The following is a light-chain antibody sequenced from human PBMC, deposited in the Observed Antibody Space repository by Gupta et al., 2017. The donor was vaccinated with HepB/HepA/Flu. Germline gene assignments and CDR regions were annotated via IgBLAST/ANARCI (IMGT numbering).Light chain of an antibody. CDR1: KLGDKY. CDR2: DDS. CDR3: QAWDSFTLWV. Sequence: SYELTQPPSVSVSPGQTASITCSGDKLGDKYACWYQQKPGQSPVLVIYDDSKRPSGIPGRFSGSNSGNTATLTISGTQAMDEADYYCQAWDSFTLWVFGGGTKLTVL. V-gene: IGLV3-1*01. J-gene: IGLJ3*02.